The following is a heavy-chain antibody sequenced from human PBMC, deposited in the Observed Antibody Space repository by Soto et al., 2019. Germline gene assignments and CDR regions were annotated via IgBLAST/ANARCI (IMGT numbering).Heavy chain of an antibody. D-gene: IGHD7-27*01. Sequence: ETLSLNCAFSVYCIVIAHYGAWVRQPPGKGLEWIGSIYARGSTYYNPPRKSRVTISVETCKNQFSLKLSSVTAADTDVYHCARAPGDLVYYFDYWGQGTMFTVSS. J-gene: IGHJ4*02. CDR3: ARAPGDLVYYFDY. CDR1: VYCIVIAHY. V-gene: IGHV4-38-2*01. CDR2: IYARGST.